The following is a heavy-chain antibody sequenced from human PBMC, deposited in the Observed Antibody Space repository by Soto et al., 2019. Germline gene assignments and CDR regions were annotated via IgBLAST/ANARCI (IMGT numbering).Heavy chain of an antibody. V-gene: IGHV3-23*01. CDR3: AKGGYYSLFDI. CDR1: GFRFSIYA. Sequence: GSLRRSGLASGFRFSIYAMSWVRQTPGKGLEWVSGISGSGGRTYYADSVKGRFTISRDNSNNTLSLQMHILRVEDTAVYFCAKGGYYSLFDIWGQGTMVTV. CDR2: ISGSGGRT. J-gene: IGHJ3*02. D-gene: IGHD3-16*01.